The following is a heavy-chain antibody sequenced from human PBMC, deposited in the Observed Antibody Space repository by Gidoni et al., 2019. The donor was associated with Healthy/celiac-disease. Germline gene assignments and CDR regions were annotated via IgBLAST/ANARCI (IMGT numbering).Heavy chain of an antibody. Sequence: EVQLLESGGGLVQPGGSLRLSCAASGFTFSSYAMSWVRQAPGKGLEWFSAISGSGGSTYYADSVKGRFTISRDNSKNTLYLQMNSLRAEDTAVYYCAKEGANYYDSSGRPPYFDYWGQGTLVTVSS. V-gene: IGHV3-23*01. J-gene: IGHJ4*02. CDR3: AKEGANYYDSSGRPPYFDY. CDR1: GFTFSSYA. D-gene: IGHD3-22*01. CDR2: ISGSGGST.